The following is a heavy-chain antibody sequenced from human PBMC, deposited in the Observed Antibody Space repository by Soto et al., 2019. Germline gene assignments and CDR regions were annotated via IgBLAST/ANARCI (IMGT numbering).Heavy chain of an antibody. V-gene: IGHV4-31*03. Sequence: SETLSLTCTVSGGSISSGGYYWSWIRQHPGKGLEWIGYIYYSGSTYYNPSLKSRVTISVDTSKSQFSLKLSSVTAADTAVYYCARGTFTTYYYDSSGNLGFDYWGQGTLVTVS. CDR1: GGSISSGGYY. CDR2: IYYSGST. D-gene: IGHD3-22*01. CDR3: ARGTFTTYYYDSSGNLGFDY. J-gene: IGHJ4*02.